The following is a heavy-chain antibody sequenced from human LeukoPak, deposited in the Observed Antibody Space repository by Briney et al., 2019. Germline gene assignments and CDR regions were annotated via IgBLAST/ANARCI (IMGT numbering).Heavy chain of an antibody. Sequence: GESLKISCKGSGHSFTSYWIGWVRQMPEKGLEWMGIIYPGDSETRYRPSFQGQVTISADKSISTAYLQWSSLKASDTAMYYCAKAAEAAAGTFDYWGQGTLVTVSS. J-gene: IGHJ4*02. CDR2: IYPGDSET. D-gene: IGHD6-13*01. CDR3: AKAAEAAAGTFDY. V-gene: IGHV5-51*01. CDR1: GHSFTSYW.